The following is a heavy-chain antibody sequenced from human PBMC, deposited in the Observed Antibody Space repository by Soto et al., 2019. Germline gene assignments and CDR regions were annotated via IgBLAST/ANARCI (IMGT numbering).Heavy chain of an antibody. CDR3: ARETAMVQIDY. Sequence: ASVKVSCQASGYTFTGYYMHWVRQAPGQGLEWMGWINPNSGGTNYAQKFQGWVTMTRDTSISTAYMELSRLRSDDTAVYYCARETAMVQIDYWGQGTLVTVSS. CDR1: GYTFTGYY. D-gene: IGHD5-18*01. CDR2: INPNSGGT. V-gene: IGHV1-2*04. J-gene: IGHJ4*02.